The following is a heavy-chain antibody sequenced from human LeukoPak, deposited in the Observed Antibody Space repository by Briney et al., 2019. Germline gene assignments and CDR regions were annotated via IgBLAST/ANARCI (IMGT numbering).Heavy chain of an antibody. CDR1: GGSFSGQY. CDR3: ARDTTGSPRWFDP. J-gene: IGHJ5*02. V-gene: IGHV4-34*01. CDR2: INHRGST. D-gene: IGHD2/OR15-2a*01. Sequence: SETLSLTCAVFGGSFSGQYWSWIRQPPGKGLEWIGEINHRGSTTYNPSLKSRVTISVDTSKNQFSLKMNSVTAADTAVYFCARDTTGSPRWFDPWGQGALVTVSS.